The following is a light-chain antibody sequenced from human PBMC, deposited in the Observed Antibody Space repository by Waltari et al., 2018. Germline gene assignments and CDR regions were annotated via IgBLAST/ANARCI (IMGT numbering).Light chain of an antibody. V-gene: IGKV1-12*01. CDR1: QGISNW. Sequence: DIQMTQSPSSVSASVGDRVTITCRASQGISNWLAWYQQKPGNAPKLLIYAASSLQTGVPERFSGSGSGTEFTLTISSLQPEDFATYYCQQASSFPITFGPGTKVDIK. J-gene: IGKJ3*01. CDR3: QQASSFPIT. CDR2: AAS.